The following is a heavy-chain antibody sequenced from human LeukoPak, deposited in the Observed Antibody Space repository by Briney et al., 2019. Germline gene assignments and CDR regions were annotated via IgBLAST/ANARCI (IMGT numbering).Heavy chain of an antibody. J-gene: IGHJ6*03. D-gene: IGHD3-9*01. V-gene: IGHV3-66*01. CDR3: ARLSTYYDILTGYYDYYYYYMDV. CDR2: IYSGGST. Sequence: PGGSLRLSCAASGFTVSSNYMNWVRQAPGKGLEWVSIIYSGGSTFYADSVKGRFTISRDNAKNSLYLQMNSLRAEDTAVYYCARLSTYYDILTGYYDYYYYYMDVWGKGTTVTVSS. CDR1: GFTVSSNY.